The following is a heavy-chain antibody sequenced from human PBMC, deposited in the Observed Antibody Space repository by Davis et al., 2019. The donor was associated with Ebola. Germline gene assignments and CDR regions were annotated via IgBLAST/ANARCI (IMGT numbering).Heavy chain of an antibody. CDR1: GGSLSSSSYY. J-gene: IGHJ4*02. Sequence: MPSETLSLTCTVSGGSLSSSSYYWGWIRQPPGKGLEWIGNIYSSGSTYYNPSLKSRVTISVDTSKSQFSLKLSSVTAADTAVYYCARGRVRRFDYWGQGTLVTVSS. CDR2: IYSSGST. V-gene: IGHV4-39*01. CDR3: ARGRVRRFDY.